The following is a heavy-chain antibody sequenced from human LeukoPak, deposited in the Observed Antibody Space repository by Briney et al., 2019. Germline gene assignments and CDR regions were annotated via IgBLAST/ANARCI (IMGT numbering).Heavy chain of an antibody. CDR1: GFTFSSYG. J-gene: IGHJ4*02. D-gene: IGHD2-2*01. CDR2: ISYDGSNK. Sequence: GGSLRLSCAASGFTFSSYGTHWVRQAPGKGLEWVAVISYDGSNKYYADSVKGRFTISRDNSKNTLYLQMSSLRAEDTAVYYCATQTYALFDYWGQGTLVTVSS. CDR3: ATQTYALFDY. V-gene: IGHV3-30*03.